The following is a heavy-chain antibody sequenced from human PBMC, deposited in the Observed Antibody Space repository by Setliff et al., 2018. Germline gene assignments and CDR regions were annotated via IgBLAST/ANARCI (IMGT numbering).Heavy chain of an antibody. CDR3: AKEGSIAAAPDY. Sequence: GSLRLSCAASGFTFSTYGLNWVRQAPGKGLEWISYLNNDGSNKYYADSVKGRFTISRDNSKNTLYLQMNSLRAEDTAVYYCAKEGSIAAAPDYWGQGTLVTVSS. V-gene: IGHV3-30*02. CDR1: GFTFSTYG. J-gene: IGHJ4*02. CDR2: LNNDGSNK. D-gene: IGHD6-13*01.